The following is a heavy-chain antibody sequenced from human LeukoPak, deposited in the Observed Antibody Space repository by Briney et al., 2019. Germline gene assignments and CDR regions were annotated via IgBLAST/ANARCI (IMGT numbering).Heavy chain of an antibody. Sequence: PGGTLRLSCAASGFTFSSYSMNWVRQAPGKGLEWVSSISSSSSYIYNADSVKGRFTISGNNAKKSMYLQMNSLRAEDTAVYYCARVRIAVDGRGDFDYWCQGTLITVSS. CDR1: GFTFSSYS. V-gene: IGHV3-21*01. CDR3: ARVRIAVDGRGDFDY. CDR2: ISSSSSYI. J-gene: IGHJ4*02. D-gene: IGHD6-19*01.